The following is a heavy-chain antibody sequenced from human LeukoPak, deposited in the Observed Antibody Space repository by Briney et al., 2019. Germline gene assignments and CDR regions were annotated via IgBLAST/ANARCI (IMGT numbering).Heavy chain of an antibody. J-gene: IGHJ4*02. V-gene: IGHV4-61*02. D-gene: IGHD3-10*01. CDR3: ARVRVRGVITIFDY. Sequence: PSETLSLTCTVSGGSISSGSYYWSWIRQPAGKGLEWIGRIYTSGSTNYNPSLKSRVTISVDTSKNQFSLKLSSVTAADTAVYYCARVRVRGVITIFDYWGQGTLVTVSS. CDR1: GGSISSGSYY. CDR2: IYTSGST.